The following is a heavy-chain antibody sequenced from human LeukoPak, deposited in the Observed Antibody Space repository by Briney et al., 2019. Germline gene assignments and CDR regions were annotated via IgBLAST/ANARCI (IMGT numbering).Heavy chain of an antibody. D-gene: IGHD3-10*01. V-gene: IGHV3-7*01. Sequence: GGSLRLSCAASGFTFSSYWLSWVRQAPGKRLEWVANIKEDGSEKNYVDSVKGRFTISRDSARTSLYLQMNSLRAEDTAVYYCASIITMIRGAPEDYWGQGTLVTVSS. CDR2: IKEDGSEK. J-gene: IGHJ4*02. CDR1: GFTFSSYW. CDR3: ASIITMIRGAPEDY.